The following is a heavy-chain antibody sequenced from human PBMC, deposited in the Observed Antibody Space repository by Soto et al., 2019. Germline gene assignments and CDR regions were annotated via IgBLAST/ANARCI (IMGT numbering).Heavy chain of an antibody. CDR3: ARRFPVSIFGVVIPPFGMDV. V-gene: IGHV1-18*01. D-gene: IGHD3-3*01. CDR2: ISAYNGNT. J-gene: IGHJ6*02. Sequence: QVQLVQSGAEVKKPGASVKVSCKASGYNFTSFGISWVRQAPGQGLEWLGWISAYNGNTNYEQKLQGRVTMTPDTSTSTAYRELRSLRSDDTAVYYCARRFPVSIFGVVIPPFGMDVWGQVTTVTVSS. CDR1: GYNFTSFG.